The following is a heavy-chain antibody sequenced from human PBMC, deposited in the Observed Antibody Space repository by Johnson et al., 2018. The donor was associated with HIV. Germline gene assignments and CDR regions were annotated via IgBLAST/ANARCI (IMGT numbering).Heavy chain of an antibody. Sequence: EVQLVESGGGVVQPGRSLRLSCAASGFTFSDYYMSWIRQAPGKGLEWVSVIYRAGSTYYADSVKDRFTISRDISKNTIYLQMNSLRAEDTAMYYGARDGTETGPDDAFDIWGQGTMVTVSS. CDR3: ARDGTETGPDDAFDI. CDR2: IYRAGST. V-gene: IGHV3-66*01. J-gene: IGHJ3*02. D-gene: IGHD1-1*01. CDR1: GFTFSDYY.